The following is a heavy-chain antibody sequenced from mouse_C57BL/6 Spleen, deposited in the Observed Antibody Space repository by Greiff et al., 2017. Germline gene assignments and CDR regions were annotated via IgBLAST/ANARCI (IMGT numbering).Heavy chain of an antibody. V-gene: IGHV5-4*01. CDR3: AREGYGSSFAY. CDR1: GFTFSSYA. CDR2: ISDGGSYT. J-gene: IGHJ3*01. Sequence: EVQLVESGGGLVKPGGSLKLSCAASGFTFSSYAMSWVRQTPEKRLEWVATISDGGSYTYYPANVKGRFTISRDNAKNNLYLQMSHLKSEDTAMYYCAREGYGSSFAYWGQGTLVTVSA. D-gene: IGHD1-1*01.